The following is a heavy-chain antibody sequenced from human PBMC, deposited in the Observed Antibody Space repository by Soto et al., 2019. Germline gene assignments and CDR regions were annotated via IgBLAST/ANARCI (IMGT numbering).Heavy chain of an antibody. CDR2: IIPIFGTA. Sequence: VASVKVSCKXSGGTFSSYAISWVRQAPGQGLEWMGGIIPIFGTANYAQKFQGRVTITADKSTSTAYMELSSLRSEDTAVYYCARDKVEMATIGKSRWFDPWGQGTLVTVSS. CDR3: ARDKVEMATIGKSRWFDP. J-gene: IGHJ5*02. D-gene: IGHD5-12*01. CDR1: GGTFSSYA. V-gene: IGHV1-69*06.